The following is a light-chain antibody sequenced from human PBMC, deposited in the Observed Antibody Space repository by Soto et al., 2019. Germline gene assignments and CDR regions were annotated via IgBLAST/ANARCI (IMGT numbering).Light chain of an antibody. CDR3: ISYTDRQSYL. V-gene: IGLV2-8*01. CDR1: SSDVGGYNY. J-gene: IGLJ1*01. CDR2: EVS. Sequence: QSALTQPPSASGSPGQSVTISCTGTSSDVGGYNYVSWYQQHPGKAPKLMIYEVSKRPSGVPDRFSGSKSGITASLTISGLQTEDEADYYCISYTDRQSYLFGTGTKVTVL.